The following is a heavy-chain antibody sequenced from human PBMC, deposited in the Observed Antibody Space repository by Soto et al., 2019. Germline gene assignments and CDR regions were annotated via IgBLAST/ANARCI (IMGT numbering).Heavy chain of an antibody. CDR1: GFTFNSYV. CDR3: AKIEGPYCGGDCFVD. J-gene: IGHJ4*02. V-gene: IGHV3-23*01. D-gene: IGHD2-21*02. Sequence: EVQLLESGGGLVQPGGSLRLSCAASGFTFNSYVMNWVRQAPGKGLEWVSSISGSGGGRYYADSVKGRFSISRDNSKNTLYLEMNSLRVEDTAVYYCAKIEGPYCGGDCFVDWGQGTLVTVSS. CDR2: ISGSGGGR.